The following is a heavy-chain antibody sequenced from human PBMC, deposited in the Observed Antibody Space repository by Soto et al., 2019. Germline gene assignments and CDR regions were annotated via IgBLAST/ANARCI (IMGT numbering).Heavy chain of an antibody. CDR1: GYSFTSYW. CDR2: IDPSDSYT. J-gene: IGHJ6*02. Sequence: GESLKISCKGSGYSFTSYWISWVRQMPGKGLEWMGRIDPSDSYTNYSPSFQGHVTISADKSISTAYLQWSSLKASDTAMYYCARRYCSSTSCYTGRGLDYYYGMDVWGQGTTVTVSS. D-gene: IGHD2-2*02. V-gene: IGHV5-10-1*01. CDR3: ARRYCSSTSCYTGRGLDYYYGMDV.